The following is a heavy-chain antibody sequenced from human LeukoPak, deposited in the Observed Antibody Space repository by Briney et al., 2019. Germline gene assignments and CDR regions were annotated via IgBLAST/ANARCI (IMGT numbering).Heavy chain of an antibody. CDR1: GGSISSSSYY. J-gene: IGHJ4*02. Sequence: SETLSLTCTVSGGSISSSSYYWGWLRQPPGKGLEWIGSIYYSGSTYYNPSLKSRVTISVDTSKNQFSLMLSSVTAADTAVYYCARHSRAKQWLVRGGGDYFDYWGQGTLVTVSA. V-gene: IGHV4-39*01. CDR2: IYYSGST. D-gene: IGHD6-19*01. CDR3: ARHSRAKQWLVRGGGDYFDY.